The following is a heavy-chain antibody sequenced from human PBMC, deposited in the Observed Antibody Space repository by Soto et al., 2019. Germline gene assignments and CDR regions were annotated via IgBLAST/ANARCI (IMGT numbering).Heavy chain of an antibody. V-gene: IGHV1-3*01. CDR1: GYTFTSYA. CDR2: INAGNGNT. Sequence: ASVTVSCQTSGYTFTSYAMHWVRQAPGQRLEWMGWINAGNGNTKYSQKFQGRVTITRDTSASTAYMELSSLRSEDTAVYYCARGALYSNYDSFFDYWGQGTLVTVSS. CDR3: ARGALYSNYDSFFDY. J-gene: IGHJ4*02. D-gene: IGHD4-4*01.